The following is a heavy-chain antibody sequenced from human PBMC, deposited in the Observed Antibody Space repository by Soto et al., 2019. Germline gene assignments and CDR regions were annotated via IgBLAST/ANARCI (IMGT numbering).Heavy chain of an antibody. J-gene: IGHJ6*01. CDR1: GFTFSLYS. V-gene: IGHV3-48*02. CDR3: ARAVTWGLDV. Sequence: EVQLVESGGGLVQPGGSLRLSCAASGFTFSLYSMSWVRQAPGKGLEWVSYISRSSTGIHYADSVKGRFTISRDDVTNSMHLQMNSLRDGGTAVYYCARAVTWGLDVWGQGTTVGISS. CDR2: ISRSSTGI. D-gene: IGHD3-10*01.